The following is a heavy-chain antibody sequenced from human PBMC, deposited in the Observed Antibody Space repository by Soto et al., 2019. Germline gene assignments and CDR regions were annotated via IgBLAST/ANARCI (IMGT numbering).Heavy chain of an antibody. D-gene: IGHD5-12*01. CDR1: GGSISSGDYY. Sequence: QVQLQESGPGLVKPSQTLSLTCTVSGGSISSGDYYWSWIRQPPGKGLEWIGYIYYSGSTYYNPSPKSRVTISVDPSKNQFSLKLSSVTAADTAVYYCARYSGYEGLRFDPWGQGTLVTVSS. CDR2: IYYSGST. CDR3: ARYSGYEGLRFDP. J-gene: IGHJ5*02. V-gene: IGHV4-30-4*01.